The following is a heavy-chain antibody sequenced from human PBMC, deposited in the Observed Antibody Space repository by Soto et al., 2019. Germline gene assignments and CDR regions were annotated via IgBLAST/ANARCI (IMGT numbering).Heavy chain of an antibody. CDR3: AKGPDGSGYYHNWFDS. D-gene: IGHD3-22*01. CDR1: GFSFSDYA. CDR2: ISRTGDSA. J-gene: IGHJ5*01. V-gene: IGHV3-23*01. Sequence: EVHLLESGGALVQPGGSLTLSCAASGFSFSDYAMSWVRQAPGKGLEWVSSISRTGDSAYYADSVKGQFAISRDTSKNRVSLRMDSQRVEDTAVYYCAKGPDGSGYYHNWFDSWGQGTLITVSS.